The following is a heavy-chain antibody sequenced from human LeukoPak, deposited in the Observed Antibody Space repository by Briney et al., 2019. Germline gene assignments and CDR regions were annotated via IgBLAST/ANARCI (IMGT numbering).Heavy chain of an antibody. J-gene: IGHJ3*01. CDR1: GGSISTYY. Sequence: PSETLSLTCSVSGGSISTYYWNWIRQPPGKGLEWIGLIHNSASTNYNPSLKSRVTISADTSKNQFSLKLSSVTAADTAVYYCARTNAFDVWGQGTMVIVPS. CDR3: ARTNAFDV. V-gene: IGHV4-59*08. CDR2: IHNSAST.